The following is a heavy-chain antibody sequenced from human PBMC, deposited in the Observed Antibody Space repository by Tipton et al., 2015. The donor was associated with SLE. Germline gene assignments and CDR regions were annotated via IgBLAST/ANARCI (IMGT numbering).Heavy chain of an antibody. J-gene: IGHJ4*02. CDR3: ARDITSSGVSDH. D-gene: IGHD6-19*01. Sequence: TLSLTCTVSGASITTSEYFWGWIRQPPGKGLEWIGIFYYGGNTYYNPSLKSPVSISAGTSKNQFSLKLNSVTAADTAVYYCARDITSSGVSDHWGQGTLVTVSS. CDR2: FYYGGNT. CDR1: GASITTSEYF. V-gene: IGHV4-39*07.